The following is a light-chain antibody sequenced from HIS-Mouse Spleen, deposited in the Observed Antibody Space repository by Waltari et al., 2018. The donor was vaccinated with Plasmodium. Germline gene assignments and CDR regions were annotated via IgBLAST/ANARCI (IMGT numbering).Light chain of an antibody. V-gene: IGLV3-9*01. CDR1: NIGSKN. Sequence: SYELTQPLSVSVALGQTDRITCGGHNIGSKNGHWDQKKPGQAPVLVIYRDSNRPSGIPERFSGSNSGNTATLTISRAQAGDEADYYCQVWDSSTVFGGGTKLTVL. CDR3: QVWDSSTV. CDR2: RDS. J-gene: IGLJ3*02.